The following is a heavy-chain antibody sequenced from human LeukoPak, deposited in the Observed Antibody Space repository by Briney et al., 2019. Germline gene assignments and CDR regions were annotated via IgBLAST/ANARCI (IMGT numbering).Heavy chain of an antibody. CDR3: ARVYSSGWSYYYYMDV. CDR1: GFTFSSYS. D-gene: IGHD6-19*01. J-gene: IGHJ6*03. V-gene: IGHV3-21*01. Sequence: GGSLRLSCAASGFTFSSYSMNWVRQAPGKGLEWVSSISSSSSYIYYADSVKGRFTISRDNAKNSLYLQMNSLRAEDTAVYYCARVYSSGWSYYYYMDVWGKGTTVTVSS. CDR2: ISSSSSYI.